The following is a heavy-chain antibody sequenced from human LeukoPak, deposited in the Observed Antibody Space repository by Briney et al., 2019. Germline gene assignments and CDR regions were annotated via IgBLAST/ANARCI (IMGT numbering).Heavy chain of an antibody. Sequence: SETLSLTCTVSGGSISSHYWSWIRQPPGKGLEWIGYIYYSGSTNYNPSLKSRVTISVDTSKNQFSLKLSSVTAADTAVYYCARNLGSSWYAVVGGFDYWGQGTLVTVSS. D-gene: IGHD6-13*01. J-gene: IGHJ4*02. V-gene: IGHV4-59*11. CDR3: ARNLGSSWYAVVGGFDY. CDR1: GGSISSHY. CDR2: IYYSGST.